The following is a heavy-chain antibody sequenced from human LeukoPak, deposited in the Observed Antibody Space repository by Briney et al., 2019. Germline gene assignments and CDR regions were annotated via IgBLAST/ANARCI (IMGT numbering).Heavy chain of an antibody. CDR2: ITPIYETT. CDR3: AASALGVYGYYDYYYYMDV. Sequence: SVKVSCKASGDTFSSYAISWVRQAPGQGLEFMGGITPIYETTNYAQKLQGRVTITGDKSTSTAYMELSRLKSENTAVYDCAASALGVYGYYDYYYYMDVWGTGTTVTVSS. CDR1: GDTFSSYA. V-gene: IGHV1-69*06. J-gene: IGHJ6*03. D-gene: IGHD5-18*01.